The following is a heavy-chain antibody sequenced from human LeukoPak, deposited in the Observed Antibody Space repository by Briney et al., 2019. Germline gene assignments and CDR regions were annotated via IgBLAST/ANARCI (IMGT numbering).Heavy chain of an antibody. V-gene: IGHV1-46*01. D-gene: IGHD1-14*01. CDR1: GYTFTSYY. J-gene: IGHJ3*02. CDR3: EKSKTGWSAFDI. Sequence: GVSVKASCQASGYTFTSYYMHWVRQAPGQGLESLGIINPSDYSSSYAQKLQGTVTITTDESTRTAYIDLRCANSEDTAVYYREKSKTGWSAFDIWGQGTTVTVSS. CDR2: INPSDYSS.